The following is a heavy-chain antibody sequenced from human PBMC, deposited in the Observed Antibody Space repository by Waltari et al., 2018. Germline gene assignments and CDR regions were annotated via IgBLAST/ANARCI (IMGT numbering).Heavy chain of an antibody. CDR1: GFTFSSYA. J-gene: IGHJ4*02. D-gene: IGHD2-21*01. CDR2: ISYDGSNK. V-gene: IGHV3-30-3*01. CDR3: ARDHAYCGGDCPRTPTSGY. Sequence: QVQLVESGGGVVQPGRSLRLSCAASGFTFSSYAMHWVRQAPGKGLEWVAVISYDGSNKYYADSVKGRFTIARDNSKNTLYLQMNSLRAEDTAVYYCARDHAYCGGDCPRTPTSGYWGQGTLVTVSS.